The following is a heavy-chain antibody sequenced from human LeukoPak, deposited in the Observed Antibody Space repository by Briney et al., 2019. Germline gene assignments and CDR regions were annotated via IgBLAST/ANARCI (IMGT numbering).Heavy chain of an antibody. J-gene: IGHJ2*01. Sequence: SGTLSLTCAVSGASISSSNWWTWVRQPPGSGLEWIGEMYHSGSSNYNPSLKSRVTISLDKSKNQFSLKLSSVTAADTAVYYCARTYYDFWSGYFPWYFDLWGRGTLVTVSS. D-gene: IGHD3-3*01. CDR1: GASISSSNW. CDR3: ARTYYDFWSGYFPWYFDL. V-gene: IGHV4-4*02. CDR2: MYHSGSS.